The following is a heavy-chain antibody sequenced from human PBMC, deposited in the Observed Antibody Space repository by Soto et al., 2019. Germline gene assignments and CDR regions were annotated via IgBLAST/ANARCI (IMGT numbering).Heavy chain of an antibody. CDR3: ERGRYGDY. Sequence: QVHLVQSGAEVKKPGASVKVSCKASGYTFTSYGITWVRQAPGQGLEWMGWISAHNGNTDYAQKLQGRVIVTRDTSTSPAYMELRSLRSDVTAVYYCERGRYGDYWGQGALVTVSS. V-gene: IGHV1-18*01. CDR1: GYTFTSYG. D-gene: IGHD1-1*01. CDR2: ISAHNGNT. J-gene: IGHJ4*02.